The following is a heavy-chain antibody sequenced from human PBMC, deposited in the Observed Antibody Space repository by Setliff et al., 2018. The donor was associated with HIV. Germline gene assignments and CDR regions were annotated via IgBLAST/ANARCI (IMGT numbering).Heavy chain of an antibody. V-gene: IGHV1-2*06. Sequence: GASVKVSCKASGYTFTGYYMHWVRQAPGQGLEWMGRINPNSGGTNYAQKFQGRVTMTRDTSMNTAYMELSSLRSEDTAVYYCARDPAPSSSASYFQHWGQGTPVTVSS. CDR2: INPNSGGT. J-gene: IGHJ1*01. CDR1: GYTFTGYY. D-gene: IGHD6-6*01. CDR3: ARDPAPSSSASYFQH.